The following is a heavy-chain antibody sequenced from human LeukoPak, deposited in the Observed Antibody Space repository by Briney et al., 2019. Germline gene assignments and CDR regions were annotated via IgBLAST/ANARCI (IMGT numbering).Heavy chain of an antibody. CDR2: IYHSGST. J-gene: IGHJ1*01. Sequence: KTSETLSLTCTVSGGSISSSSYYWGWIRQPPGKGLEWIGEIYHSGSTNYNPSLKSRVTISVDKSKNQFSLKLSSVTAADTAVYYCAREAHYYDSSGYLDVRGLQHWGQGTLVTVSS. V-gene: IGHV4-39*07. D-gene: IGHD3-22*01. CDR3: AREAHYYDSSGYLDVRGLQH. CDR1: GGSISSSSYY.